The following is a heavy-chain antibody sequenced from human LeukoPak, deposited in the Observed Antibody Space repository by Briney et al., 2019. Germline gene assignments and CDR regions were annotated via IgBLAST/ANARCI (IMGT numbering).Heavy chain of an antibody. D-gene: IGHD5-18*01. CDR3: ARHRGIQLWLYNWFDP. V-gene: IGHV5-51*01. Sequence: GESLKISCKGSGYSFTSYWIGWVRQMPGKGLVWMGIIYPGDSDTRYSPSFQGQVTISADKSISTAYLQWSSLKASDTAMYYCARHRGIQLWLYNWFDPWGQGTLVTVSS. CDR2: IYPGDSDT. J-gene: IGHJ5*02. CDR1: GYSFTSYW.